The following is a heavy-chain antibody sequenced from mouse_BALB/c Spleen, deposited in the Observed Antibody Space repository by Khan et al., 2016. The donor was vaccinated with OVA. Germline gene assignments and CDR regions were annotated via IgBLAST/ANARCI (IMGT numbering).Heavy chain of an antibody. D-gene: IGHD1-2*01. J-gene: IGHJ3*01. CDR2: ISPGSGDT. V-gene: IGHV1-77*01. Sequence: QVQLQQSGTELARPGASVNLSCKASGYTFTDFYINWVKQRSGQGLEWIGEISPGSGDTYYNEKFKGKATLTADKSSSTAYMQLSSLTSEASAVYFCARSMYFGSTFAYWGQGTLVTVSS. CDR1: GYTFTDFY. CDR3: ARSMYFGSTFAY.